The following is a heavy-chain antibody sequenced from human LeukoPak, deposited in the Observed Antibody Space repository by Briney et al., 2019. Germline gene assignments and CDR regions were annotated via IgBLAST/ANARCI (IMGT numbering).Heavy chain of an antibody. CDR3: AKLGSSSSWYWSDY. J-gene: IGHJ4*02. CDR1: GGSISSYY. D-gene: IGHD6-13*01. CDR2: IYYSGST. Sequence: ASETLSLTCTVSGGSISSYYWSWIRQPPGKGLEWIGYIYYSGSTNYNPSLKSRVTISVDTSKNQFSLKLSSVTAADTAVYYCAKLGSSSSWYWSDYWGQGTLVTVSS. V-gene: IGHV4-59*01.